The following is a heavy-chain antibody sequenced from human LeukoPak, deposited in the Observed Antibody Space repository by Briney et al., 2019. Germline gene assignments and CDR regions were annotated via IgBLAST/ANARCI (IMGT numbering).Heavy chain of an antibody. J-gene: IGHJ6*02. CDR2: IIPILGIA. Sequence: SVKVSCKASGGTFSSYAISWVRQAPGQGLEWMGRIIPILGIANYAQKFQGRVTITADKSTSTAYMELSSLRSEDTVVYYCARDKDIVVVPAAASYNYYGMDVWGQGTTVTVSS. V-gene: IGHV1-69*04. CDR3: ARDKDIVVVPAAASYNYYGMDV. D-gene: IGHD2-2*01. CDR1: GGTFSSYA.